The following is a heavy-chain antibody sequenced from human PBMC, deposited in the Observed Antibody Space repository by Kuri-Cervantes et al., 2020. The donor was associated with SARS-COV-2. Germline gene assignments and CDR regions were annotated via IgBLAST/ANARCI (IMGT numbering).Heavy chain of an antibody. J-gene: IGHJ4*02. CDR2: IYHSGST. CDR1: GYSISSGYY. Sequence: SETLSLTCAVSGYSISSGYYWGWIRQPPGKGLEWIGSIYHSGSTYYNPSLKSRVTISVDTSKNQFSLKLSSVTAADTAVYYCARGSFYDILTGYYPPFDYWGQGTLVTVSS. D-gene: IGHD3-9*01. CDR3: ARGSFYDILTGYYPPFDY. V-gene: IGHV4-38-2*01.